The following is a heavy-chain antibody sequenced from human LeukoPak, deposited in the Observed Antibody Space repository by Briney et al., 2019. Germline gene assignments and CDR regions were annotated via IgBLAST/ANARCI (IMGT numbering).Heavy chain of an antibody. Sequence: GGSLRLSCAASGFTVSSNNMSWVRQAPGKGLEWVSVIYSGGRTYYADSVKGRFTISRDNSKDTLYLQMNSLRAEDTAVYFCARDHCTNGVCPFDSWGQGTLVNVSS. J-gene: IGHJ4*02. D-gene: IGHD2-8*01. V-gene: IGHV3-53*01. CDR1: GFTVSSNN. CDR2: IYSGGRT. CDR3: ARDHCTNGVCPFDS.